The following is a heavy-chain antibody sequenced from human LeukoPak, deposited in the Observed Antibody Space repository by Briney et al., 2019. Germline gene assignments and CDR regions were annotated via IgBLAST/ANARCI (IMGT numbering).Heavy chain of an antibody. D-gene: IGHD5-18*01. V-gene: IGHV4-39*01. CDR2: IYYSGST. CDR3: ARPLLRGYSYGYGY. Sequence: PSETLSLTCTVSGGSISSSSYYWGWIRQPPGKGLEWIGSIYYSGSTYYNPSLKSRVTISVDTSKNQFSLKLSSVTAADTAVYYCARPLLRGYSYGYGYWGQGTLVTVSS. J-gene: IGHJ4*02. CDR1: GGSISSSSYY.